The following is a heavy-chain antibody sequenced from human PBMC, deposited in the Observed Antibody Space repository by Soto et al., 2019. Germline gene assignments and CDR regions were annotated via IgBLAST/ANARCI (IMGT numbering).Heavy chain of an antibody. J-gene: IGHJ4*02. Sequence: PGGSLRLSCAASGFTLSSYAMHWVRQAPGKGLEWVAVISYDGSNKYYADSVKGRFTISRDNSKNTLYLQMNSLRAEDTAVYYCAREYCSSTSCYEEHDYGDYVLFQSSPGYWGQGTLVTVSS. CDR3: AREYCSSTSCYEEHDYGDYVLFQSSPGY. V-gene: IGHV3-30-3*01. D-gene: IGHD2-2*01. CDR1: GFTLSSYA. CDR2: ISYDGSNK.